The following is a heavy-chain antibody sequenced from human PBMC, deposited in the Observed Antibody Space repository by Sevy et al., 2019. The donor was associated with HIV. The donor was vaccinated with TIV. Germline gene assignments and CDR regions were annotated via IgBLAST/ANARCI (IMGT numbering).Heavy chain of an antibody. D-gene: IGHD1-26*01. Sequence: GGSLRLSCAASGFIFNSYAMSWVRQAPGKGLEWVSGISGSGGSTYYADSVKGRFIISRDNFKKTQYLEMNSLRAEDTAVYYCRGLGLTTDFDYWGHGTLVTVSS. J-gene: IGHJ4*01. CDR2: ISGSGGST. V-gene: IGHV3-23*01. CDR1: GFIFNSYA. CDR3: RGLGLTTDFDY.